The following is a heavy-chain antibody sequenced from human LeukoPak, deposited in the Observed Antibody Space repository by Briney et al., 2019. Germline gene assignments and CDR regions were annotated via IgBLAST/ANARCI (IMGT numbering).Heavy chain of an antibody. D-gene: IGHD3-16*01. CDR1: GGTFSSYA. CDR2: IIPVIGTT. V-gene: IGHV1-69*05. J-gene: IGHJ3*01. Sequence: GSSVKVSCKASGGTFSSYAISWVRQAPGQGLEWMGRIIPVIGTTNYAQRFQGRVTITTDESTSTAYMELSSLRSEDTAMYYCARVLMITFGGVTVTGAFDLWGQGTMVTVSS. CDR3: ARVLMITFGGVTVTGAFDL.